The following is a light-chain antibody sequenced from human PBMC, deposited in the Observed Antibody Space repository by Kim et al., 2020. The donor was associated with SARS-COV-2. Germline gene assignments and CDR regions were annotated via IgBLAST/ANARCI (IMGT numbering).Light chain of an antibody. J-gene: IGKJ5*01. CDR2: GAS. CDR3: LQHSTYPIT. Sequence: DIQMTKSPSSLSASVGDRVTITCRASQDIRNDLGWYQQNPGRAPKRLIYGASSLQSGVPSRFSGSGSGTEFTLTISSLQPEDFATYFCLQHSTYPITFGQGTRLEIK. CDR1: QDIRND. V-gene: IGKV1-17*01.